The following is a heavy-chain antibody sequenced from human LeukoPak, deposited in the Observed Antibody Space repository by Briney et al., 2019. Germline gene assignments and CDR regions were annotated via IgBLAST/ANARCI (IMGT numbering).Heavy chain of an antibody. Sequence: ASVKVSCKASGGTFSSYAISWVRQAPGQGLEWMGGIIPIFGTANYAQKFQGRVTITADDSTSTAYMELSSLRSEDTAVYYCARGPGIAAIDGWGQGTLVTVSS. CDR2: IIPIFGTA. J-gene: IGHJ5*02. D-gene: IGHD6-13*01. CDR3: ARGPGIAAIDG. CDR1: GGTFSSYA. V-gene: IGHV1-69*13.